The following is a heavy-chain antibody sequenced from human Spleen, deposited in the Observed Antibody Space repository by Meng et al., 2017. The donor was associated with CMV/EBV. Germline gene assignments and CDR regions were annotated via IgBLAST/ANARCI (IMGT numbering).Heavy chain of an antibody. CDR2: FIPILNTA. V-gene: IGHV1-69*10. J-gene: IGHJ5*02. Sequence: SVKVSCKASENTFRHYGLSWVRQAPGQGLEWMGSFIPILNTAEYARKFQGRVTITADKSSTTTHLELSSLTSGDTAVYYCARSPSILVGHSEIDLWGQGTLVTVS. CDR1: ENTFRHYG. D-gene: IGHD3-22*01. CDR3: ARSPSILVGHSEIDL.